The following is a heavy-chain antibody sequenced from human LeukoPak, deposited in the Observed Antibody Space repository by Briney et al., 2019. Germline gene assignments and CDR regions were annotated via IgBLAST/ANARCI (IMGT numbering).Heavy chain of an antibody. CDR2: LNPNSGDT. Sequence: ASVKVSCKASGYSFTDYYVHWVRQAPGQGLEWVGLLNPNSGDTNYAQKFQGRATMIRDTSINTAYMELSRLRSDDTAVYYCARMYYYGSGTYYGDYWGQGTLVTVSS. V-gene: IGHV1-2*02. CDR1: GYSFTDYY. D-gene: IGHD3-10*01. CDR3: ARMYYYGSGTYYGDY. J-gene: IGHJ4*02.